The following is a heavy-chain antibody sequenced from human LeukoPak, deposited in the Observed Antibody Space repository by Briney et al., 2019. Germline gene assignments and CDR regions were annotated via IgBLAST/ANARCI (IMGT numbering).Heavy chain of an antibody. CDR2: INPSGGST. Sequence: ASVKVSCKASGYTFTSYYMHWVRQAPGQGLEWMGIINPSGGSTSYTQKFQGRVTMTRDTSTSTAYMELRSLRSDDTAVYYCARRRGGDYGMYYYYYMDVWGKGTTVTVSS. J-gene: IGHJ6*03. D-gene: IGHD4-17*01. CDR1: GYTFTSYY. V-gene: IGHV1-46*01. CDR3: ARRRGGDYGMYYYYYMDV.